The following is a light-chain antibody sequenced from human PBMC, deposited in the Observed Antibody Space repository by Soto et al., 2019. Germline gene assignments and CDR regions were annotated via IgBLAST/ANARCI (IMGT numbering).Light chain of an antibody. V-gene: IGKV1-5*01. CDR2: DAS. CDR1: QSINNW. Sequence: DVQITQSPSSLSASVGDRVTITCRASQSINNWLAWYQQKPGKAPKFLIYDASTLETGVPSRFSGSASGTEFTLTISGLQPEDVASYYCQQYDTYPLTFGGGTKV. CDR3: QQYDTYPLT. J-gene: IGKJ4*01.